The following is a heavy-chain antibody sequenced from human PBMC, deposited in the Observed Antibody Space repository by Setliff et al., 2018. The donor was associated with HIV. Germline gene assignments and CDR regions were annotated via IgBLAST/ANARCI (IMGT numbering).Heavy chain of an antibody. J-gene: IGHJ4*02. CDR3: ARVPLSGWLYFDY. CDR1: GYTFTYRY. D-gene: IGHD6-19*01. Sequence: ASVKVSCKASGYTFTYRYLHWVRQAPGQGLEWMGWINPNSGGTNYAQKFQGRVTMTRDTSISTAYMELSSLTSEDTAVYYCARVPLSGWLYFDYWGQGTLVTVSS. CDR2: INPNSGGT. V-gene: IGHV1-2*02.